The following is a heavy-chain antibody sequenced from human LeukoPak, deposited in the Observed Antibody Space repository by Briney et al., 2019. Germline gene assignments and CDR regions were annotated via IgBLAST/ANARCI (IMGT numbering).Heavy chain of an antibody. Sequence: SVKVSCKASGGTFSSYAISWVRQAPGQGLEWMGRIIPILGIANYAQKFQGRVTITADKSTTTAYMELSSLRSEDTAVYYCARVENLDCTSGVCYSSEFDYWGQGTLVTVSS. V-gene: IGHV1-69*04. J-gene: IGHJ4*02. CDR3: ARVENLDCTSGVCYSSEFDY. CDR2: IIPILGIA. CDR1: GGTFSSYA. D-gene: IGHD2-8*01.